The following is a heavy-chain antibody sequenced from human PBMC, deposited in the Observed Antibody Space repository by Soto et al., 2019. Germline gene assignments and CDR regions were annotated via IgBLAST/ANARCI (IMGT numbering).Heavy chain of an antibody. J-gene: IGHJ4*02. V-gene: IGHV3-30*18. CDR3: AKAYGGMPTSEIDY. CDR2: ISYDGSNK. CDR1: GFTFSSYG. Sequence: PGGSLRLSCAASGFTFSSYGMDGVRQAPGKGLEWVAVISYDGSNKYYADSVKGRFTISRDNSKNTLYLQMNSLRAEDTAVYYCAKAYGGMPTSEIDYWGQGTLVTVSS. D-gene: IGHD2-2*01.